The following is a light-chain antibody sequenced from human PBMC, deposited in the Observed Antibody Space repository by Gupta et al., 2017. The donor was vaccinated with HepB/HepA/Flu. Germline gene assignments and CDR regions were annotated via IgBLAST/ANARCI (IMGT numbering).Light chain of an antibody. CDR2: GAS. CDR3: QQYGNSPT. J-gene: IGKJ1*01. CDR1: QSVSSSY. V-gene: IGKV3-20*01. Sequence: EIVFTQSPGTLSLSPGERATLSCRASQSVSSSYLAWYQHKPGQAPRLLIFGASSRATGIPDRFSGSGSGTDFTLTISRREPEDFAVYYCQQYGNSPTFGQGTKVEIK.